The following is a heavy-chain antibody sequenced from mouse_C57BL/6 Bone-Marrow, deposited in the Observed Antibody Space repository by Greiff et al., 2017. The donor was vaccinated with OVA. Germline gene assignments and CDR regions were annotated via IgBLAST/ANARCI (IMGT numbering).Heavy chain of an antibody. J-gene: IGHJ2*01. CDR3: TTGMVRDY. D-gene: IGHD2-3*01. Sequence: EVQLQQSGAELVRPGASVKLSCTASGFHIKDDYLHWVKQRPEQGLEWIGWIDPENGDTEYASKFQGKATITADTSSNTAYLQLSSLTAEDTAVYYCTTGMVRDYWGQGTTLTVSS. CDR2: IDPENGDT. CDR1: GFHIKDDY. V-gene: IGHV14-4*01.